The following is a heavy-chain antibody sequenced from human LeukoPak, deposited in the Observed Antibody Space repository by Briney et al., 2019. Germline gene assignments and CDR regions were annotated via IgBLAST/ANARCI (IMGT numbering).Heavy chain of an antibody. CDR3: ARPGSHYGMDV. Sequence: GGSLRLSCAASGFTFDDYAMHWVRQAPGKGLEWVSGISWNSGSIGYADSVKGRFTISRDNAKNSLYLQINSLRAEDTAVYYCARPGSHYGMDVWGQGTTVTVSS. CDR1: GFTFDDYA. CDR2: ISWNSGSI. V-gene: IGHV3-9*01. J-gene: IGHJ6*02. D-gene: IGHD3-10*01.